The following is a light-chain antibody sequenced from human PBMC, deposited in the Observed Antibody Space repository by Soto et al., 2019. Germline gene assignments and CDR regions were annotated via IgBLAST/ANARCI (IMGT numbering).Light chain of an antibody. CDR1: QSVSSSY. V-gene: IGKV3-20*01. CDR3: QQYGSSPWT. J-gene: IGKJ1*01. CDR2: GAS. Sequence: EFVLTQSPGTLSLSPGDRATLSCRASQSVSSSYLAWYQQKPGQAPRLLIYGASSRATCIPDRFSGSGSGTDFTLTISRLEPEDFAVYYCQQYGSSPWTFGQGTKVDIK.